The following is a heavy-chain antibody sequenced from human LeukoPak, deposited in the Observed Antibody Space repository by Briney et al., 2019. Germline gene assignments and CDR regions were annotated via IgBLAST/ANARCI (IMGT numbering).Heavy chain of an antibody. CDR3: AREGPYYFDY. CDR1: GFTFSTYT. CDR2: ISYDGSNK. J-gene: IGHJ4*02. V-gene: IGHV3-30-3*01. Sequence: PGGSLRLSCAASGFTFSTYTMHWVCQAPGKGLEWVAVISYDGSNKYYADSVKGRFTISRDNSKNTLYLQMNSLRAEDTAVYYCAREGPYYFDYWGQGTLVTVSS.